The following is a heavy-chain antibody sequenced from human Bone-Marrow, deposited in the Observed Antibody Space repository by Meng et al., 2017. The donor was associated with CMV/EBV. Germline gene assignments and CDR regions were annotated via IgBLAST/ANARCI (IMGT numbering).Heavy chain of an antibody. Sequence: ASVKVSCKASGYTFTGYYMHWVRQAPGQGLEWMGWISPNSGGTNYAQKFLGRVNMTRDTSISTAYMELSRLRSDDTAMYYCARIPSSGYYGSLGYWGQGTLVTVSS. D-gene: IGHD3-22*01. CDR2: ISPNSGGT. CDR1: GYTFTGYY. V-gene: IGHV1-2*02. CDR3: ARIPSSGYYGSLGY. J-gene: IGHJ4*02.